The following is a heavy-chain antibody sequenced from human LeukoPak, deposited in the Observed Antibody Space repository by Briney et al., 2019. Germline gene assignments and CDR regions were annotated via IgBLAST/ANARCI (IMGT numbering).Heavy chain of an antibody. CDR2: IKEDGSET. CDR1: GITFSTYW. D-gene: IGHD5-24*01. J-gene: IGHJ4*02. V-gene: IGHV3-7*05. Sequence: GGSLRLSCAASGITFSTYWMSWVRQAPGKGLAWVANIKEDGSETYYVDSVKGRFTISRDNAKNSLYLQMNSLRAEDTAVYYCANGRDTFAYWGQGALVTVSP. CDR3: ANGRDTFAY.